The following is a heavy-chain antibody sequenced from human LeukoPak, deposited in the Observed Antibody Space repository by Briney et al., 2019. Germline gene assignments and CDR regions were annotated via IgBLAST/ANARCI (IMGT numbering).Heavy chain of an antibody. Sequence: GGSLRLSCAASGFTFSSYAMSWVRQAPGKGLEWVSAISTSGGSTYYADSVKGRFTISRDNSKNTLYLQMNSLGAEDTAVYYCAKKIGSTSRGFDYWGQGTLVTVSS. CDR2: ISTSGGST. CDR1: GFTFSSYA. V-gene: IGHV3-23*01. D-gene: IGHD2-2*01. CDR3: AKKIGSTSRGFDY. J-gene: IGHJ4*02.